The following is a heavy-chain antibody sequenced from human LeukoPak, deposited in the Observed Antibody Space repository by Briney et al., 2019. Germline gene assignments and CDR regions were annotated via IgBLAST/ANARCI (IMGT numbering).Heavy chain of an antibody. Sequence: GGSLRLSCAASGFTFSSYWMHWVRQAPGKGLVWVSRINSDGSSTSYADSVKGRFTISRDNAKNTLYLQMNSLRAEDTAVYYCARDPYPTVTTALYGMDVWGQGTTVTVSS. D-gene: IGHD4-17*01. V-gene: IGHV3-74*01. CDR1: GFTFSSYW. CDR2: INSDGSST. CDR3: ARDPYPTVTTALYGMDV. J-gene: IGHJ6*02.